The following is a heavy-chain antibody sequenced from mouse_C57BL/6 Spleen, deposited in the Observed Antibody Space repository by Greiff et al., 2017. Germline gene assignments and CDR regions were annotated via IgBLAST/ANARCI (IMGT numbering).Heavy chain of an antibody. D-gene: IGHD1-1*01. CDR2: IYPRDGST. Sequence: VKLVESGPELVKPGALVKLSCKASGYTFTSYDINWVKQRPGQGLEWIGWIYPRDGSTKYNEKFKGKATLTVDTSSSTAYMELHSLTSEDSAVYFCARGGVVAHWYFDVWGTGTTVTVSS. J-gene: IGHJ1*03. CDR3: ARGGVVAHWYFDV. V-gene: IGHV1-85*01. CDR1: GYTFTSYD.